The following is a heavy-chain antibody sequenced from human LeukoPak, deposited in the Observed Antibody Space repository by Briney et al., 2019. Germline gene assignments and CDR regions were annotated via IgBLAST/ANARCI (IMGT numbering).Heavy chain of an antibody. V-gene: IGHV3-9*01. J-gene: IGHJ4*02. D-gene: IGHD4-23*01. CDR3: AKDRFLDGGLIDY. Sequence: GGSLRLSCAASGFTFSSYAMSWVRQAPGKGLEWVSGISWNSGSIGYADSVKGRFTISRDNAKNSLYLQMNSLRAEDTALYYCAKDRFLDGGLIDYWGQGTLVTVSS. CDR1: GFTFSSYA. CDR2: ISWNSGSI.